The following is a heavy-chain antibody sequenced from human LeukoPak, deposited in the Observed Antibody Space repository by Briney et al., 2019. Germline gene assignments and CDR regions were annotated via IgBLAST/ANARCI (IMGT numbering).Heavy chain of an antibody. CDR3: ARAFSSWSTTFPFDAFDI. Sequence: GASVKVSCKASGYTFTSYYMHWVRQAPGQGLEWMGIINPSGGSTSYAQKFQGRVTMTRDTSTSTAYMEVRSLRSDDTAVYYCARAFSSWSTTFPFDAFDIWGQGTMVTVSS. CDR1: GYTFTSYY. J-gene: IGHJ3*02. CDR2: INPSGGST. V-gene: IGHV1-46*01. D-gene: IGHD6-13*01.